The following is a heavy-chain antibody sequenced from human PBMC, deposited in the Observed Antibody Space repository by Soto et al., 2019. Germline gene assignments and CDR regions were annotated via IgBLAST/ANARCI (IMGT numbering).Heavy chain of an antibody. J-gene: IGHJ3*02. Sequence: GGSLRLSCAASGFFFSTYAMNWVRQAPWKGLEWVSAISNNGNATYYAESVRGRFTISRDNSINTLYLQTSRLRTEDTAVYYCAHPRGYGVFDAVDIWGQGTMVTVSS. D-gene: IGHD4-17*01. CDR2: ISNNGNAT. CDR3: AHPRGYGVFDAVDI. V-gene: IGHV3-23*01. CDR1: GFFFSTYA.